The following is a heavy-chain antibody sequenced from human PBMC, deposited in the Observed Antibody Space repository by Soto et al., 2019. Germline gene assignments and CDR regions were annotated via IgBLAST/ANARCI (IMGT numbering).Heavy chain of an antibody. Sequence: GASVKVSCKTSGYTFTGYYIHWVRQAPGQGLEWMGWISPDSGGTNYAQKFQGRVTMTRDTSISTAFMELSRLRSDDTAVYYCARDSASGYDQHSYAHWGQGTLVTVSS. J-gene: IGHJ4*02. V-gene: IGHV1-2*02. CDR1: GYTFTGYY. CDR3: ARDSASGYDQHSYAH. CDR2: ISPDSGGT. D-gene: IGHD5-12*01.